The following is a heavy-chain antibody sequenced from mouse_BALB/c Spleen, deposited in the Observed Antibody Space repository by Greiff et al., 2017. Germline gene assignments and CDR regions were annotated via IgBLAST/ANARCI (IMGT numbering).Heavy chain of an antibody. D-gene: IGHD1-1*01. Sequence: EVQLVESGGGLVKPGGSLKLSCAASGFTFSSYAMSWVRQSPEKRLEWVAEISSGGSYTYYPDTVTGRFTISRDNAKNTLYLEMSSLRSEDTAMYYCARYYGSSYYYAMDYWGQGTSVTASS. CDR3: ARYYGSSYYYAMDY. CDR1: GFTFSSYA. J-gene: IGHJ4*01. CDR2: ISSGGSYT. V-gene: IGHV5-9-4*01.